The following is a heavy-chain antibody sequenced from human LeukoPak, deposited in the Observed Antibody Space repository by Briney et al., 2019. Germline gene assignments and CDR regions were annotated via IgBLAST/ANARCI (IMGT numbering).Heavy chain of an antibody. D-gene: IGHD3-22*01. CDR1: GYTFTGYY. V-gene: IGHV1-46*01. J-gene: IGHJ4*02. CDR3: AREIVEPRYFDY. Sequence: ASVKVSCKASGYTFTGYYMHWVRQAPGQGLEWMGIINPSGGSTSYAQKFQGRVTMTRDTSTSTVYMELSSLRSEDTAVYYCAREIVEPRYFDYWGQGTLVTVSS. CDR2: INPSGGST.